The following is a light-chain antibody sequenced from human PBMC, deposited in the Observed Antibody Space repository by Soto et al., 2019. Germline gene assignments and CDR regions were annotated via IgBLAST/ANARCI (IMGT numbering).Light chain of an antibody. V-gene: IGKV4-1*01. CDR2: WAS. J-gene: IGKJ1*01. CDR1: RNLLYSSDNKNY. Sequence: DIVMTQSPDSLAVSLGERATINCKSSRNLLYSSDNKNYLDWYQQKPGQPPKLLIYWASTRESGVPDRFSGSGSGKEFTLTISSLQAEDVAVYYCQQYYSAPQTFGQGTKVEVK. CDR3: QQYYSAPQT.